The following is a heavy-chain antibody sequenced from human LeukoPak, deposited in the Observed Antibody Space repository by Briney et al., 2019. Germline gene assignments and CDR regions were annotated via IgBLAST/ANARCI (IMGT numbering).Heavy chain of an antibody. CDR3: ARQFFRQLWLFDY. V-gene: IGHV4-59*08. J-gene: IGHJ4*02. D-gene: IGHD5-18*01. CDR1: GGSISSYY. CDR2: IYYSGST. Sequence: SETLSLTCTVSGGSISSYYWSWIRQPPGKGLEWIGYIYYSGSTNYNPSLKSRVTISVDTSKNQFSLKLSSVTAADTAVYYCARQFFRQLWLFDYWGQGTLVTVSS.